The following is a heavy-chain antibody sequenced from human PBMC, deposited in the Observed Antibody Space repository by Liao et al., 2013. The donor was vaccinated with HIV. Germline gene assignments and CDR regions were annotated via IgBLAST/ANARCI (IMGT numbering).Heavy chain of an antibody. Sequence: QVQLQESGPGLVKPSETLSLTCTVSGGSISSYYWSWIRQPAGKGLEWIGRIYTSGTTKYNPSLKLSSVTAADTAVYYCARVSSGSYCSSFTCYNSDSAAFDIWGRGTVVTVSS. CDR3: DSAAFDI. CDR2: IYTSGTT. CDR1: GGSISSYY. V-gene: IGHV4-4*07. D-gene: IGHD2-2*02. J-gene: IGHJ3*02.